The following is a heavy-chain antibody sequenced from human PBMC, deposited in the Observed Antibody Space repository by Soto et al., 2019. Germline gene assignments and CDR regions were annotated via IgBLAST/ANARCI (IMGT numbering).Heavy chain of an antibody. CDR1: GGSISSYY. Sequence: PSETLSLTCTVSGGSISSYYWSWIRQPPGKGLEWIGYIYYSGSTNYNPSLKSRVTILVDTSKNQFSLKLSSVTAADTAVYYCARGGDFWSGYYYYYYGMDVWGQGTTVTVSS. CDR2: IYYSGST. J-gene: IGHJ6*02. V-gene: IGHV4-59*01. CDR3: ARGGDFWSGYYYYYYGMDV. D-gene: IGHD3-3*01.